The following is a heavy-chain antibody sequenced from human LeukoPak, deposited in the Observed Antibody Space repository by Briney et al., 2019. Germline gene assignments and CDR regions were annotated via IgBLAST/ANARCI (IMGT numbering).Heavy chain of an antibody. D-gene: IGHD3-22*01. CDR1: AFTFSTYG. J-gene: IGHJ5*01. CDR2: IRYDGINK. CDR3: AKCATYYYDSSDYYDS. Sequence: GGSLRLSCAASAFTFSTYGMHWVRQAPGKGLEWVAFIRYDGINKYYADSVKGRFTISRDNSKNTLYLQMDSLRAEDTAVYYCAKCATYYYDSSDYYDSWGQGTLVTVSS. V-gene: IGHV3-30*02.